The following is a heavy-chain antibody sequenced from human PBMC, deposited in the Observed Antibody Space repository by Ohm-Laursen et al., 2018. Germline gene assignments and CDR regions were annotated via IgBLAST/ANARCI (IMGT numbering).Heavy chain of an antibody. J-gene: IGHJ4*02. CDR1: GGSISSYY. Sequence: GTLSLTCTVSGGSISSYYWSWIRQPPGKGLEWIGYIYYSGSTNYNPSLKSRVTISVDTSKNQFSLKLSSVTAADTAVYYCARGATMNQFDYWGQGTLVTVSS. CDR2: IYYSGST. CDR3: ARGATMNQFDY. V-gene: IGHV4-59*01. D-gene: IGHD5-12*01.